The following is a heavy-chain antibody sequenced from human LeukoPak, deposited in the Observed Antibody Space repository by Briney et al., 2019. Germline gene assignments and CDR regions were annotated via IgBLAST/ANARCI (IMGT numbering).Heavy chain of an antibody. V-gene: IGHV4-61*01. D-gene: IGHD5-12*01. J-gene: IGHJ4*02. CDR2: IYYTGRS. CDR1: GGSVSSGSFY. CDR3: ARVSVASIDFGY. Sequence: AETLSLTCTVSGGSVSSGSFYWSWIRQPPGKGLEWIGVIYYTGRSNYNPSLRSRVTISVDTSKNQFSLKLSSVTAADTAVYYCARVSVASIDFGYWGQGTLVTVSS.